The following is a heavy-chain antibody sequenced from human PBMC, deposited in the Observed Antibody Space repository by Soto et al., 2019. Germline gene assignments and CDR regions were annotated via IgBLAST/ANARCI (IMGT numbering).Heavy chain of an antibody. D-gene: IGHD3-22*01. V-gene: IGHV3-23*01. CDR3: AKGAYDSHRSSTDF. CDR1: GFTFNNYA. J-gene: IGHJ4*02. CDR2: LSGASDSP. Sequence: GGSLRLSCAASGFTFNNYAMFWLRRAPGEGLQWVSTLSGASDSPYYADSVKGRFTVSRDSSKNTLYLQMDTLRAEDTAVYYCAKGAYDSHRSSTDFWGQGTLVTVSS.